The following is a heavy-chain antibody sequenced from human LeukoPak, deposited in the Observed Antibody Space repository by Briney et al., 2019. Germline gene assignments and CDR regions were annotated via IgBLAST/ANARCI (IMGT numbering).Heavy chain of an antibody. CDR1: GGTFSSYA. J-gene: IGHJ5*02. D-gene: IGHD3-10*01. V-gene: IGHV1-69*01. Sequence: GSSVKVSCKASGGTFSSYAISWVRQAPGQGLEWMGGIIPIFGTANYAQKFQGRVTITADESTSTAYMELSSLRSEDTAVYYCARGRPPHYYGSGSYYPNWFGPWGQGTLVTVSS. CDR3: ARGRPPHYYGSGSYYPNWFGP. CDR2: IIPIFGTA.